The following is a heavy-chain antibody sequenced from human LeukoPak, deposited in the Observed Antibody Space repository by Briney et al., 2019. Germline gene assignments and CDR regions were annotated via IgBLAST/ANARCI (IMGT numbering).Heavy chain of an antibody. CDR2: IWYDGSNK. Sequence: GGSLRLSCAASGFTFSSYGMHWVRQAPGKGLEWVAVIWYDGSNKYYADSVKGRFTISRDNSKNTLYLQMNSLRAEGTAVYYCAREKGYYYDSSGYPDYWGQGTLVTVSS. CDR3: AREKGYYYDSSGYPDY. V-gene: IGHV3-33*01. CDR1: GFTFSSYG. D-gene: IGHD3-22*01. J-gene: IGHJ4*02.